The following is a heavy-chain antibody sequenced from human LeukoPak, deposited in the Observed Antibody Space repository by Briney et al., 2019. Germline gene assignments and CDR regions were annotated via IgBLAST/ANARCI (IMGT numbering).Heavy chain of an antibody. Sequence: ASVNVSCKALGYTFTDHYFHWLRQAPGQGIEWMGWIHPGRGDTNIAQKIQGRVSLTRDMSMSTAYMELSMLTSDDTAVYYCARDHNWGPDYWGRGTLVSVS. D-gene: IGHD7-27*01. CDR1: GYTFTDHY. CDR2: IHPGRGDT. CDR3: ARDHNWGPDY. J-gene: IGHJ4*02. V-gene: IGHV1-2*02.